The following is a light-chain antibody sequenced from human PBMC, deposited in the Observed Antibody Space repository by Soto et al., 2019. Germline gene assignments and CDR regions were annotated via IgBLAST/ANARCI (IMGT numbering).Light chain of an antibody. CDR1: QSISNK. CDR3: QQYQKWPRT. Sequence: EIVMTQSPATLSVPPGERATLSCRASQSISNKLAWIQQKPGQAPRLLIYDTSTRATDIPARFSGSGSGTEFTLTISSLQSEDFAVYYCQQYQKWPRTFGQGTKVEIK. J-gene: IGKJ1*01. CDR2: DTS. V-gene: IGKV3-15*01.